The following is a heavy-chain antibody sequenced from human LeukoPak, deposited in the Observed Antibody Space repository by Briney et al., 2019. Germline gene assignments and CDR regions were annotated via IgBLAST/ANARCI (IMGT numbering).Heavy chain of an antibody. CDR3: ARDRHIGDGYNFFDY. D-gene: IGHD5-24*01. CDR2: IKSSSAYI. V-gene: IGHV3-21*01. Sequence: PGGSLRLSCAASGFSFSSYSMNWVRQAPGKGLEWVSSIKSSSAYIYYADSVKGRFTISRDNAKNSVYLQMNSLRAEDTAVYYCARDRHIGDGYNFFDYWGQGTLVTVSS. CDR1: GFSFSSYS. J-gene: IGHJ4*02.